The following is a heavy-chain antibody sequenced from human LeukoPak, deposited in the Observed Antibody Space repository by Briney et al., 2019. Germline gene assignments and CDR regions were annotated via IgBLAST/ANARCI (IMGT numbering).Heavy chain of an antibody. V-gene: IGHV3-33*01. D-gene: IGHD3-3*01. CDR2: IWYDGSNK. CDR1: GFTFSSYG. Sequence: GRSLRLSCAASGFTFSSYGMHWVRQAPGKGLEWVGVIWYDGSNKYYADSVKGRFTISRDNSKNTLYLQMNSLRAEDTAVYYCARDLLRFFYYYGMDVWGQGTTVTVSS. J-gene: IGHJ6*02. CDR3: ARDLLRFFYYYGMDV.